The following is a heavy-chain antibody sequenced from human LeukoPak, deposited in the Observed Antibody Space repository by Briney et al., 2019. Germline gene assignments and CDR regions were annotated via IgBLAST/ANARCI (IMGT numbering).Heavy chain of an antibody. Sequence: SETLSLTCAVYGGSFSGYYWGWIRQPPGKGLEWIGSIYYSGNTYYNPSLKSRVTISVDTSKNQFSLKLSSVTAADTAVYYCARDPTALATVDYWGQGTLVTVSS. V-gene: IGHV4-34*01. CDR3: ARDPTALATVDY. CDR1: GGSFSGYY. CDR2: IYYSGNT. D-gene: IGHD5-18*01. J-gene: IGHJ4*02.